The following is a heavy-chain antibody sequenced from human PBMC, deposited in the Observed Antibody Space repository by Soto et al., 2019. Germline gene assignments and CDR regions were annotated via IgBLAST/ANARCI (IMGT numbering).Heavy chain of an antibody. CDR3: AKDKPGEGLGGFFDY. J-gene: IGHJ4*02. CDR1: GFTFSNYA. CDR2: ISGSGGSP. V-gene: IGHV3-23*01. D-gene: IGHD5-12*01. Sequence: EVQLLESGGGSVQPGGSLRLSCAASGFTFSNYAMNWVRQAPGKGLEWVSGISGSGGSPYYADSVKGRFTISRDNSKNTLYLQMSSLRADDTAIYYCAKDKPGEGLGGFFDYWGQGTLVTVSS.